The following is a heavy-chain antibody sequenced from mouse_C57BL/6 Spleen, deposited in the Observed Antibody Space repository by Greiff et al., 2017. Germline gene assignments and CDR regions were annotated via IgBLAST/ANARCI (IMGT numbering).Heavy chain of an antibody. CDR1: GYAFTNYL. D-gene: IGHD2-4*01. J-gene: IGHJ4*01. Sequence: QVQLQQSGAELVRPGTSVKVSCKASGYAFTNYLIEWVKQRPGQGLEWIGVINPGSGGTNYNEKFKGKATLTADKSSSTAYMQLSSLTSEDSAVYFCARSDPGYDYEWYAMGYWGQGTSVTVSS. CDR2: INPGSGGT. CDR3: ARSDPGYDYEWYAMGY. V-gene: IGHV1-54*01.